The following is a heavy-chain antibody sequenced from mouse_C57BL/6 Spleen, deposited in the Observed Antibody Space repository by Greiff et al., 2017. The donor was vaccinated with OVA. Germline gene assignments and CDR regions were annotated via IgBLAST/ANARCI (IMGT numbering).Heavy chain of an antibody. CDR1: GYAFTNSL. V-gene: IGHV1-54*01. Sequence: VQLQQSGAELVRPGTSVKVSCKASGYAFTNSLIEWVKQRPGQGLEWIGVINPGSGGTNSNEKFKGKATLTADKSSSTAYMQLSSLTSEDSAVYFCARGGYYYGSLDYWGQGTTLTVSS. CDR2: INPGSGGT. D-gene: IGHD1-1*01. CDR3: ARGGYYYGSLDY. J-gene: IGHJ2*01.